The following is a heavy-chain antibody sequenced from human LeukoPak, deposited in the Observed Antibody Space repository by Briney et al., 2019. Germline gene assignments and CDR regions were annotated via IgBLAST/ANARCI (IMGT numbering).Heavy chain of an antibody. CDR1: GFTFSSYS. CDR2: ISSRSSYI. D-gene: IGHD4-17*01. Sequence: GGSLRLSCAASGFTFSSYSMNWVRQAPGKGLEWVSSISSRSSYIYYADSVKGRFTVSRDNAKNSLYLQMNSLGAEDTAVYYCARHYGDYDSYFDYWGQGTLVTVSS. CDR3: ARHYGDYDSYFDY. V-gene: IGHV3-21*01. J-gene: IGHJ4*02.